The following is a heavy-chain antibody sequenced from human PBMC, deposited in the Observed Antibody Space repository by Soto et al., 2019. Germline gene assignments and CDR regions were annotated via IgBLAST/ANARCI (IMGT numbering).Heavy chain of an antibody. CDR1: GFTFNKHA. D-gene: IGHD3-22*01. CDR2: ISGSGSST. J-gene: IGHJ4*02. CDR3: ARTPGVITVISAFDH. Sequence: GGSLRLSCVASGFTFNKHALAWVRQPPGKGLEWFSAISGSGSSTYDSDSVKGRFTIPRHNSNITLYLQMNSLRAEDTAIYYCARTPGVITVISAFDHWGQGTPVTVSS. V-gene: IGHV3-23*01.